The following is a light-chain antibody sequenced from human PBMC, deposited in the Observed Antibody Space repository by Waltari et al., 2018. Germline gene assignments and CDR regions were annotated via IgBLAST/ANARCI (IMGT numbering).Light chain of an antibody. CDR3: CSYAGSSTNWV. Sequence: QSITISCTGTSSDVGSYNLVSWYQQHPGKAPKLMIYEGSKRPSGVSNRFSGSKSGNTAPLTISGLQAEDEADYYCCSYAGSSTNWVFGGGTKLTVL. CDR2: EGS. V-gene: IGLV2-23*01. J-gene: IGLJ3*02. CDR1: SSDVGSYNL.